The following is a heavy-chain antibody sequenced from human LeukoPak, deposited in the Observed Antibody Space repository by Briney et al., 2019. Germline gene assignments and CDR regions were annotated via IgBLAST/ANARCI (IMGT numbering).Heavy chain of an antibody. CDR1: GYMFTNYG. D-gene: IGHD4-17*01. CDR3: VKDGEYGDYDFDY. J-gene: IGHJ4*02. CDR2: ITGYNGNA. V-gene: IGHV1-18*01. Sequence: ASVKVSCKASGYMFTNYGINWVRQAPGQGLEWMGWITGYNGNANYAQRFQDRISMTTDTLTSTASMELRNLRSDDTAVCYCVKDGEYGDYDFDYWGQGTLVTVSS.